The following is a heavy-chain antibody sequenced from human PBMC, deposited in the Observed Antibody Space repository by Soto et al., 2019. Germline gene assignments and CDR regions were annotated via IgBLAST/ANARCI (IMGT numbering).Heavy chain of an antibody. CDR1: GFTFSSYA. D-gene: IGHD6-13*01. CDR3: AKYSSQDYPYSYMDV. J-gene: IGHJ6*03. Sequence: GGSLRLSCTASGFTFSSYAMSWVRQAPGKGLEWVSVISGSGGSTYDADSVKGRFTISRDKSKNTLYLQMNSLRAEDTAIYYCAKYSSQDYPYSYMDVWGKGTTVTVSS. CDR2: ISGSGGST. V-gene: IGHV3-23*01.